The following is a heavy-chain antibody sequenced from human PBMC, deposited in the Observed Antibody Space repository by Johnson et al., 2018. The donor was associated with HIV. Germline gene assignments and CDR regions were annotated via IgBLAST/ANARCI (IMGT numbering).Heavy chain of an antibody. V-gene: IGHV3-66*01. D-gene: IGHD5-24*01. CDR3: ARACRDGYTCDAFDI. CDR2: LFSGGST. CDR1: GFTFSSYA. J-gene: IGHJ3*02. Sequence: VQLVESGGGVVQPGRSLRLSCAASGFTFSSYAMHWVRQAPGKGLEWVSVLFSGGSTYYADSVKGRFTISRDNSKNTLYLQMNSLRAEDTAVYYCARACRDGYTCDAFDIWGQGTMVTVSS.